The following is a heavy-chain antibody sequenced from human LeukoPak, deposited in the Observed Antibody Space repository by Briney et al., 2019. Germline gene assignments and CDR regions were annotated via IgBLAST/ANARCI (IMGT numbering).Heavy chain of an antibody. V-gene: IGHV3-11*01. D-gene: IGHD2-21*01. CDR1: GFTFSDYH. Sequence: GGSLRLSCAASGFTFSDYHMSWIRQAPGKGLEWISYIYNSGSNIYYADSVKGRFTISRDNAKNSLYLQMTSLRAEDTALYYCARRVVFSTSHTFDIWGQGTMVTVSS. J-gene: IGHJ3*02. CDR3: ARRVVFSTSHTFDI. CDR2: IYNSGSNI.